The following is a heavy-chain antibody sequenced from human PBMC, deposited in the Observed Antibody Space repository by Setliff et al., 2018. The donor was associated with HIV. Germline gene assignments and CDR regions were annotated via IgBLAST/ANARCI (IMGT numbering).Heavy chain of an antibody. D-gene: IGHD3-10*01. CDR3: ARAPNRIGNMVRGVSRAYDI. J-gene: IGHJ3*02. CDR2: INRNGNT. Sequence: PSETLSLTCAVSGGSFSSSNWWSWVRQPPGKGLEWIGEINRNGNTNYNPSLKSRVTISVDTSKNQFSLKLSSVTAADTGLYFCARAPNRIGNMVRGVSRAYDIWGQGTMVTVSS. V-gene: IGHV4-4*02. CDR1: GGSFSSSNW.